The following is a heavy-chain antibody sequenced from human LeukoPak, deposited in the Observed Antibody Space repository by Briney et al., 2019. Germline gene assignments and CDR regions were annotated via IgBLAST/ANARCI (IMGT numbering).Heavy chain of an antibody. V-gene: IGHV1-69*13. CDR3: AYVPSMVRGVPFDY. CDR2: IIPIFGTA. CDR1: GGTFSSYA. Sequence: GASVKVSCKASGGTFSSYAISWVRQAPGQGLEWMGGIIPIFGTANYAQKFQGRVTITADESTSTAYMELSSLRSEDTAVYYCAYVPSMVRGVPFDYWGQGTLVTVSS. D-gene: IGHD3-10*01. J-gene: IGHJ4*02.